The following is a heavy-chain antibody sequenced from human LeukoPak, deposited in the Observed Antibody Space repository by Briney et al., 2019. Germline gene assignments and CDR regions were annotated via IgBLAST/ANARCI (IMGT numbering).Heavy chain of an antibody. D-gene: IGHD4-17*01. CDR2: IYRGGYT. Sequence: GGSLRLSCVASEFNARYTYMTWVRQAPGKGLEWISVIYRGGYTDYADSVKGRFTISSDNPKRTLYLQMNSLSAEDTATYYCAIGSTVFHARRWGQRTRVTVSS. J-gene: IGHJ4*02. V-gene: IGHV3-53*01. CDR1: EFNARYTY. CDR3: AIGSTVFHARR.